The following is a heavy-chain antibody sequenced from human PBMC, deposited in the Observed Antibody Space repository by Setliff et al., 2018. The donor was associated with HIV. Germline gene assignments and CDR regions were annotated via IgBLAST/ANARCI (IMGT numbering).Heavy chain of an antibody. CDR2: ISGYNGNT. CDR3: ARDRRAYTLLYYYYYMDV. D-gene: IGHD1-20*01. V-gene: IGHV1-18*01. CDR1: GYTFTTYG. Sequence: ASVKVSCKASGYTFTTYGISWVRQAPGQGLEWVGWISGYNGNTNYAQKLQGRVTMTTDTSTSTAYMELRSLRSDDTAVYYCARDRRAYTLLYYYYYMDVWGKGTTGTV. J-gene: IGHJ6*03.